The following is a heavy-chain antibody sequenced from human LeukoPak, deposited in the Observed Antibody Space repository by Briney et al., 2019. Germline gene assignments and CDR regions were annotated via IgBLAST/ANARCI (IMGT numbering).Heavy chain of an antibody. CDR1: GYTFTSYG. CDR3: ARTPGYSSSWYGTYYFDY. J-gene: IGHJ4*02. D-gene: IGHD6-13*01. V-gene: IGHV1-18*04. Sequence: GASVKVSCKASGYTFTSYGISWVRQAPGQGLEWMGWISAYNGNTNYAQKLQGRVTMTTDTSTSTAYMELRSLRSDDTAVYYCARTPGYSSSWYGTYYFDYWGQGTLVTVSS. CDR2: ISAYNGNT.